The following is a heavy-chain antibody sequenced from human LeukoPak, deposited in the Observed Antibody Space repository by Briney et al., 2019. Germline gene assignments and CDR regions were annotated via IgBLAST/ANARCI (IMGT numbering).Heavy chain of an antibody. J-gene: IGHJ6*02. D-gene: IGHD1-1*01. V-gene: IGHV3-30*18. CDR1: GFTFSSYA. Sequence: GGPLRLSCAASGFTFSSYAMSWVRRAPGKGLEWVAVISYDGSNKYYADSVKGRFTISRDNSKNTLYLQMNSLRAEDTAVYYCAKVRVQLERRVYYYGMDVWGQGTTVTVSS. CDR3: AKVRVQLERRVYYYGMDV. CDR2: ISYDGSNK.